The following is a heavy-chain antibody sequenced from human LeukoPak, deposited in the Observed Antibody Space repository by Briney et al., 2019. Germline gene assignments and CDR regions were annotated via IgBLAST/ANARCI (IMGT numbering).Heavy chain of an antibody. CDR3: AKEFYDILTGSPCYYYGMDV. Sequence: GGSLRLSCAASGFTFSAYGMSWVRQSPRKGLEWVSGVSGADGTTYYADSVKGRFTISRDNSKNTLYLQMNSLRAEDTAVYYCAKEFYDILTGSPCYYYGMDVWGQGTTVTVSS. D-gene: IGHD3-9*01. CDR2: VSGADGTT. V-gene: IGHV3-23*01. J-gene: IGHJ6*02. CDR1: GFTFSAYG.